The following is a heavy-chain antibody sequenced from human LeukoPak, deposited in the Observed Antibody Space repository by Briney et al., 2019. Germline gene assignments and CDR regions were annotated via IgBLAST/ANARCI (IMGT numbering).Heavy chain of an antibody. CDR2: INPNSGGT. Sequence: GASVKVSCKASGYTFTGYYMHWLRQAPGQGLEWMGWINPNSGGTNYAQKFQGRVTMTRDTSISTAYLELSRLRSDDTAVYYCARWASHIVVVTSWYYFDYWGQGTLVTVSS. V-gene: IGHV1-2*02. D-gene: IGHD2-21*02. J-gene: IGHJ4*02. CDR3: ARWASHIVVVTSWYYFDY. CDR1: GYTFTGYY.